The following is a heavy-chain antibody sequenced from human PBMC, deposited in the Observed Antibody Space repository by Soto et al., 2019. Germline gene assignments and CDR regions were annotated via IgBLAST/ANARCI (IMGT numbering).Heavy chain of an antibody. D-gene: IGHD3-22*01. V-gene: IGHV1-69*13. J-gene: IGHJ6*02. CDR1: GGTFSSYA. Sequence: ASVKVSCKASGGTFSSYAISWVRQAPGQGLEWMGGIIPIFGTANYAQKFQGRVTITADESTTTAYMELSSLRSEDTAVYYCARDLKRYYDSSGYGYYYYGMDAWGQGTTVTVSS. CDR2: IIPIFGTA. CDR3: ARDLKRYYDSSGYGYYYYGMDA.